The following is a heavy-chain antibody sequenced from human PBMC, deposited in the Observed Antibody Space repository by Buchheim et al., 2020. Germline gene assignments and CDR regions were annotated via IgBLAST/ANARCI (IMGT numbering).Heavy chain of an antibody. CDR2: ISGSGGST. V-gene: IGHV3-23*01. CDR1: GFTFSSYA. J-gene: IGHJ4*02. Sequence: EVQLLESGGGLVQPGGSLRLSCAASGFTFSSYAMSWVRQAPGKGLEWVSAISGSGGSTYYADSVKGRFSISRDNYKHTLYLQMNSLRAEYTAVYYCAKAEGYYDFWSGYYPFDYWGQGTL. D-gene: IGHD3-3*01. CDR3: AKAEGYYDFWSGYYPFDY.